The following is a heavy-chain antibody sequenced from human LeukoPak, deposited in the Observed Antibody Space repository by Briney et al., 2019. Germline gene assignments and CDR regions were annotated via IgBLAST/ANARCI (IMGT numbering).Heavy chain of an antibody. CDR2: INHSGST. CDR1: GGSFSGYY. CDR3: ARGNDYVWGSYRSGFGY. V-gene: IGHV4-34*01. Sequence: SETLPLTCAVYGGSFSGYYWSWIRQPPGKGLEWIGEINHSGSTNYNPSLKSRVTISVDTSKNQFSLKLSSVTAADTAVYYCARGNDYVWGSYRSGFGYWGQGTLVTVSS. D-gene: IGHD3-16*02. J-gene: IGHJ4*02.